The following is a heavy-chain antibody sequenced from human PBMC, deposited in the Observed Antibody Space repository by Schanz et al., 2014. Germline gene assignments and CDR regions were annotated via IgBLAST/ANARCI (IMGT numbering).Heavy chain of an antibody. CDR2: IGGSDGNT. D-gene: IGHD1-26*01. Sequence: QVQLVQSGAEVKEPGASVKVSCKASGYTFTRSGISWVRQAPGQGLEWMGWIGGSDGNTNFAQKFQGRVTVTRDTSTSTVYMELRSLTSDDSAVYYCARDRDQWDGNYLDYWGQGTLVTVSS. CDR1: GYTFTRSG. V-gene: IGHV1-18*01. J-gene: IGHJ4*02. CDR3: ARDRDQWDGNYLDY.